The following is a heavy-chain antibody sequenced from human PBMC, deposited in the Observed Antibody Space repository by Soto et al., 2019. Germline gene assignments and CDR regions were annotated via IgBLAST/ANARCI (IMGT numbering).Heavy chain of an antibody. CDR3: ARVGVGHYEFDY. V-gene: IGHV3-74*01. CDR1: GFTFSSYW. D-gene: IGHD3-16*01. CDR2: IKTDGSST. J-gene: IGHJ4*02. Sequence: GGSLRLSCAASGFTFSSYWMHWVRQAPGEGLVWVSRIKTDGSSTNYADSVKGRFTISRDNTKNTMYLQMNSLRAEDTAVYYCARVGVGHYEFDYWGQGTLVTVSS.